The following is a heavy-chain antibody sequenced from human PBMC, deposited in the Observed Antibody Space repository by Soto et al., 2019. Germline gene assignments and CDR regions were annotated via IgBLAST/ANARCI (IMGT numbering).Heavy chain of an antibody. CDR3: ARGGVGSIEGGILDS. V-gene: IGHV1-69*06. Sequence: QVQLVQSGAVVKKPGSSVKVSCMASGGTVTRDSINWVRQAPGQGLEWMGGYVPLFNTPNYAKKFRGRISITADKATTTVYMELSSLTGEDSALYYCARGGVGSIEGGILDSWGQGTLLSVSA. CDR1: GGTVTRDS. J-gene: IGHJ4*02. D-gene: IGHD1-26*01. CDR2: YVPLFNTP.